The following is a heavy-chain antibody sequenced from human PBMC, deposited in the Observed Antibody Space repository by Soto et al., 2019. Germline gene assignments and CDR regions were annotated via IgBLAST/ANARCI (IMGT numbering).Heavy chain of an antibody. Sequence: PGGSLRLSCAASGFTFDDYAMHWVRQAPGKGLEWVSGISWNSGSIGYADSVKGRFTISRDNAKNSLYLQMNSLRAEDTALYYCAKASARDDYSNYQLRKYFDCWGQGTLVTVSS. CDR3: AKASARDDYSNYQLRKYFDC. CDR2: ISWNSGSI. CDR1: GFTFDDYA. D-gene: IGHD4-4*01. J-gene: IGHJ4*02. V-gene: IGHV3-9*01.